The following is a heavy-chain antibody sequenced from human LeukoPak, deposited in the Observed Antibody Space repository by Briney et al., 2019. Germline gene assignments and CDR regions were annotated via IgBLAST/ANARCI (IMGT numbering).Heavy chain of an antibody. Sequence: RASVKVSCKASGYTFTGYYMHWVRQAPGQGLEWMGWINPNSGGTNYAQKFQGRVTITRNTSISTAYMELSSLRSEDTAVYYCARESGSSWYDDNWFDPWGQGTLVTVSS. V-gene: IGHV1-2*02. J-gene: IGHJ5*02. D-gene: IGHD6-13*01. CDR2: INPNSGGT. CDR3: ARESGSSWYDDNWFDP. CDR1: GYTFTGYY.